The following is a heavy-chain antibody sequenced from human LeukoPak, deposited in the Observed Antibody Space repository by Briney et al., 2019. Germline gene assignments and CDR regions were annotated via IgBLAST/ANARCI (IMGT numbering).Heavy chain of an antibody. Sequence: GGSLRLSCAASGFTFSNYAMSWFRRAPGKGLEWVSSIGGSSGSTYYADSVKGRFTISRENSKNTLYLQMNSLRAEDTAVYYCARVGIYGDYNRYFDYWGQGTLVTVSS. CDR1: GFTFSNYA. CDR3: ARVGIYGDYNRYFDY. J-gene: IGHJ4*02. CDR2: IGGSSGST. V-gene: IGHV3-23*01. D-gene: IGHD4-17*01.